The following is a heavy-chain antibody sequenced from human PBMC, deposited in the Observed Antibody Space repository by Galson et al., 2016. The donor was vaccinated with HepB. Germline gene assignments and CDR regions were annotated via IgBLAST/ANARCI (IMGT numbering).Heavy chain of an antibody. V-gene: IGHV3-49*03. D-gene: IGHD3-3*01. CDR1: GFTFGDYA. CDR2: IRSKAYGGTT. J-gene: IGHJ6*03. CDR3: TRVYYDFWSGYSRYMDV. Sequence: SLRLSCATSGFTFGDYAMGWFRQAPGKGLEWVGFIRSKAYGGTTEYAASVKGRFTISRDASKSIAYLQMNSLKTEDTAVYYCTRVYYDFWSGYSRYMDVWGKGTTVTVSS.